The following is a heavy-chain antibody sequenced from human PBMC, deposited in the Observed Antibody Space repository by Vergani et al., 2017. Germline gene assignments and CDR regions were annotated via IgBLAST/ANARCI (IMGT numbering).Heavy chain of an antibody. V-gene: IGHV4-31*03. CDR1: GGSISSGGYY. Sequence: QVQLQESGPGLINPSETLSLTCTVSGGSISSGGYYWSWVRQRPGMGLDWIGYIYYSGTTYYNPSLESRLTISLDTSENHLSLKLTSVTAADTAVYYCARQKDYYMDVWGKGATVTVS. J-gene: IGHJ6*03. CDR3: ARQKDYYMDV. CDR2: IYYSGTT.